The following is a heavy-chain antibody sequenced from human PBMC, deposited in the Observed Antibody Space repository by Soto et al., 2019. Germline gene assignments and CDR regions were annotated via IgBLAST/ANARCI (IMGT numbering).Heavy chain of an antibody. CDR3: ARRVIAYTGFDY. D-gene: IGHD2-21*01. CDR2: IYHSGST. J-gene: IGHJ4*02. CDR1: GYSIGSGYY. Sequence: TLCLTCAVSGYSIGSGYYWGWVRQPPGKGLEWIGSIYHSGSTYYNLSLKSRVTISVDTSRNQFSLRLSSVTAADTAVYYCARRVIAYTGFDYWGQGTLVTVSS. V-gene: IGHV4-38-2*01.